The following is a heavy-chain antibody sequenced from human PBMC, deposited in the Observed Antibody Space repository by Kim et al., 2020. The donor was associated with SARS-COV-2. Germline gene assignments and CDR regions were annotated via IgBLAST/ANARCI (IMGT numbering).Heavy chain of an antibody. D-gene: IGHD1-26*01. CDR3: ARREAGSNYFDS. CDR2: VYANERT. J-gene: IGHJ4*02. V-gene: IGHV4-4*07. CDR1: GGSISSYY. Sequence: SETLSLTCSVSGGSISSYYWSWIRQPAGKGLEWIGRVYANERTDYNPSLKRRVTMSMDTSKNQVSLKLSAVTAADTAVYYCARREAGSNYFDSWGQGTLVTVSS.